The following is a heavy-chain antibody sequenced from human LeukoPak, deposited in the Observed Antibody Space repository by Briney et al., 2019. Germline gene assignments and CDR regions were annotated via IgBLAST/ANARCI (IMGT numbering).Heavy chain of an antibody. Sequence: AGGSLRLSCAVSGFTFATYAMSWVRQAPGKGLEWVSAISGSGSRINYADSVKGRFTISRDNSKNTFSLQMNSLRAEDTAVYHCAKDVSPLTGTGTTGYFDYWGQGTLVTVSS. CDR2: ISGSGSRI. CDR1: GFTFATYA. J-gene: IGHJ4*02. D-gene: IGHD1-20*01. V-gene: IGHV3-23*01. CDR3: AKDVSPLTGTGTTGYFDY.